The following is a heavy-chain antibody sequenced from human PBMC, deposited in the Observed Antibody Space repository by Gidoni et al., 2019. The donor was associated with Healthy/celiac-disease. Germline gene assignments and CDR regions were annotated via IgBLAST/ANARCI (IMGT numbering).Heavy chain of an antibody. Sequence: QVQLVQSGAEVKKPGSSVKVSCTASGGTFSSYAISWVRQATGQGLEWMGGSIPIFGTANYAQKFQGRVTITADESTSTAYMELSSLRSEDTAVYYCARAPEGYGGNSQIYYWGQGTLVTVSS. D-gene: IGHD2-21*02. CDR3: ARAPEGYGGNSQIYY. V-gene: IGHV1-69*01. J-gene: IGHJ4*02. CDR1: GGTFSSYA. CDR2: SIPIFGTA.